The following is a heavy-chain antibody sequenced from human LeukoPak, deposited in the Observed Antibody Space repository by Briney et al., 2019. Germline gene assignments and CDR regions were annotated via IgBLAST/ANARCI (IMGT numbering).Heavy chain of an antibody. D-gene: IGHD2-15*01. CDR2: FDPEDGET. Sequence: ASVKVSCKVSGYTLTELSMHWVRQDPGKGLEWMGGFDPEDGETIYAQKFQGRVTMTEDTSTDTAYMELSSLRSDDTAVYYCATVVLGYCSGGSCYPTYYFDYWGQGTLVTVSS. V-gene: IGHV1-24*01. CDR3: ATVVLGYCSGGSCYPTYYFDY. J-gene: IGHJ4*02. CDR1: GYTLTELS.